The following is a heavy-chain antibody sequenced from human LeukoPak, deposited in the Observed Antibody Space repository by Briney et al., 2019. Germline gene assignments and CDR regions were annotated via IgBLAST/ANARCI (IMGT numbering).Heavy chain of an antibody. V-gene: IGHV4-31*03. Sequence: SETLSLTCTVSGGSISSGGYYWSWIRQHPGKVLEWIGYIYYSVSTYYNPSLKSRVTISVDTSKNQFSLKLSSVTAADTAVYHCARTRALIYYYDSSGFIGDYFDYWGQGTLVTVSS. CDR1: GGSISSGGYY. CDR2: IYYSVST. J-gene: IGHJ4*02. D-gene: IGHD3-22*01. CDR3: ARTRALIYYYDSSGFIGDYFDY.